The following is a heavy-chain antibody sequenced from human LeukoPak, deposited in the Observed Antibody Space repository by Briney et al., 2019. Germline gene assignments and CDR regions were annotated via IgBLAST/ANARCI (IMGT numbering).Heavy chain of an antibody. CDR3: ARGYYDSSGYSAEYDY. J-gene: IGHJ4*02. D-gene: IGHD3-22*01. V-gene: IGHV1-69*13. CDR1: GYTFTSYG. Sequence: SVKVSCKASGYTFTSYGISWVRQAPGQGLEWMGGIIPIFGTANYAQKFQGRVTITADESTSTAYMELSSLRSEDTAVYYCARGYYDSSGYSAEYDYWGQGTLVTVSS. CDR2: IIPIFGTA.